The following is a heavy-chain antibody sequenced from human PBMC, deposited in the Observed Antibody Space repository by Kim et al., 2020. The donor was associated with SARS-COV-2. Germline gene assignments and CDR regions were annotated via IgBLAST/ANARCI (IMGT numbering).Heavy chain of an antibody. J-gene: IGHJ6*02. V-gene: IGHV3-33*01. CDR3: ARDLTALYSSSWYQTYYYYYGMDV. D-gene: IGHD6-13*01. CDR1: GFTFSSYG. Sequence: GGSLRLSCAASGFTFSSYGMHWVRQAPGNGLEWVAVIWYDGSNKYYADSVKGRFTISRDNSKNTLYLQMNSLRAEDTAVYYCARDLTALYSSSWYQTYYYYYGMDVWGQGTTVTVSS. CDR2: IWYDGSNK.